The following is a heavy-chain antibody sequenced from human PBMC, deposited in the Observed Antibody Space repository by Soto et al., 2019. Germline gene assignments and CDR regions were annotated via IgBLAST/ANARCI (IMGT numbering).Heavy chain of an antibody. V-gene: IGHV4-34*01. D-gene: IGHD3-10*01. J-gene: IGHJ4*02. CDR2: INHSGST. Sequence: QVQLQQWGAGLLKPSETLSLTCAVYGGSFSGYYWSWIRQPPGKGLEWIGEINHSGSTNYNPSLKSRVTISVDTSKNQFSLKLSSVTAADTAVYYCATANPMARGVIGYWGQGTLVTVSS. CDR1: GGSFSGYY. CDR3: ATANPMARGVIGY.